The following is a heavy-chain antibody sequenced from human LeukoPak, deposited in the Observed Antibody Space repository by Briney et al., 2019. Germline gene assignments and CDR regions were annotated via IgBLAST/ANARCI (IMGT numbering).Heavy chain of an antibody. CDR1: GGSISTDNCY. CDR2: IYYNGNT. Sequence: SETLSLTCTVSGGSISTDNCYWGWIRQPPGKGLEWIGSIYYNGNTYYNPSLKSRVTISVDTSKNQFSLKLSSVTAADTAVYYCARDGGRIPAWGQGTLVTVSS. V-gene: IGHV4-39*07. J-gene: IGHJ5*02. D-gene: IGHD2-15*01. CDR3: ARDGGRIPA.